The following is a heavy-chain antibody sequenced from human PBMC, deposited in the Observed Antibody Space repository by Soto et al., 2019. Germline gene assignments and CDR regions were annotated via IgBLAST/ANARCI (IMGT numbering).Heavy chain of an antibody. CDR1: GGTFSSYA. CDR2: IIPIFGTA. V-gene: IGHV1-69*12. J-gene: IGHJ3*02. CDR3: GRDTGSYYWSHAFDI. D-gene: IGHD1-26*01. Sequence: QVQLVQSGAEVKKPGSSVKVSCKASGGTFSSYAISWVRQAPGQGLEWMGGIIPIFGTANYAQKFQGRVTITADESTSTAYMELGSLRSEDTAVYCCGRDTGSYYWSHAFDIWGQGTMVTVSS.